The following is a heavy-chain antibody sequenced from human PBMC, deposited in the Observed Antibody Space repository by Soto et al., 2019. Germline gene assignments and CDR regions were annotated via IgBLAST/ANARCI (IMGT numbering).Heavy chain of an antibody. J-gene: IGHJ4*02. V-gene: IGHV3-30*03. D-gene: IGHD1-1*01. CDR1: GFTFSSYG. CDR2: ISYDGTEK. Sequence: ESGGGVVQPGRSLRLSCAASGFTFSSYGMHWVRQAPGKGLKWVAVISYDGTEKYHADSVKGRFTISRDNSKNTLYLQVNSLRAEDTAVYYCARKPETGTTVPFDDWGQGTLVTVSS. CDR3: ARKPETGTTVPFDD.